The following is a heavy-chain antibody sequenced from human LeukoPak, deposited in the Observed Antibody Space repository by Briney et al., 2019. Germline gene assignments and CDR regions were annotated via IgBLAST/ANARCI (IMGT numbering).Heavy chain of an antibody. CDR1: GFTFDDYA. D-gene: IGHD6-13*01. CDR2: ITWNSGSI. V-gene: IGHV3-9*01. J-gene: IGHJ4*02. CDR3: AKSPGYSNNWYYFDY. Sequence: GGSLRLSCAASGFTFDDYAMHWVRQAPGKGLEWVSGITWNSGSIDYADSVKGRFTISRDNAKKSLYLQMNSLRAEDTALYYCAKSPGYSNNWYYFDYWGQGTLVTVSS.